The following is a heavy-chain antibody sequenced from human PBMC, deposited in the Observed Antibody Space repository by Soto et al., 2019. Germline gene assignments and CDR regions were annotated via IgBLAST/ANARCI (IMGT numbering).Heavy chain of an antibody. CDR1: GFTFSSYG. J-gene: IGHJ6*02. D-gene: IGHD4-17*01. CDR2: IWYDGSNK. V-gene: IGHV3-33*01. Sequence: PGGSLRLSCAASGFTFSSYGMHWVRQAPGKGLEWVAVIWYDGSNKYYADSVKGRSTISRDNSKNTLYLQMNSLRAEDTAVYYCARDLIGYGVPLMYYYYGMDVWGQGTTVTVSS. CDR3: ARDLIGYGVPLMYYYYGMDV.